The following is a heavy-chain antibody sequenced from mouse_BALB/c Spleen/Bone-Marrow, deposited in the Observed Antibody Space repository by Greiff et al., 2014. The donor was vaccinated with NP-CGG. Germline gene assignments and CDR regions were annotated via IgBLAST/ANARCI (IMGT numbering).Heavy chain of an antibody. V-gene: IGHV5-17*02. Sequence: EVQRVESGGDLVQPGGSRKLSCAASGFTFSSFGMHWVRQAPEKGLEWVAYISSGSSTIYYADTMKGRFTISRDNPKNTLFLQMTSLRSEDTAMYYCTRSGTLGAMDYWGQGTSVTVSS. J-gene: IGHJ4*01. D-gene: IGHD3-3*01. CDR1: GFTFSSFG. CDR3: TRSGTLGAMDY. CDR2: ISSGSSTI.